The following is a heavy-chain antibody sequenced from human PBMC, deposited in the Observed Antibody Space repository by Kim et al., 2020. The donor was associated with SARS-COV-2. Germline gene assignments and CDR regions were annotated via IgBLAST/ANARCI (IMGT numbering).Heavy chain of an antibody. V-gene: IGHV3-30*18. D-gene: IGHD2-15*01. J-gene: IGHJ4*02. CDR1: GFTFSSYG. Sequence: GGSLRLSCAASGFTFSSYGMHWVRQAPGKGLEWVAVISYDGSNKYYADSVKGRFTISRDNSKNTLYLQMNSLRAEDTAVYYCAKDLAAWIDYWGQGTLVTDSS. CDR2: ISYDGSNK. CDR3: AKDLAAWIDY.